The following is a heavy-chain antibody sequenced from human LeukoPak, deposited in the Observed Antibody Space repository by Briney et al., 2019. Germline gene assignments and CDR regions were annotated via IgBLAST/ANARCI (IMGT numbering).Heavy chain of an antibody. CDR1: GYTFTSYY. CDR2: INPSGGST. CDR3: ARSGDSSGWPTYYFDY. D-gene: IGHD6-19*01. Sequence: ASVKVSCKASGYTFTSYYMHWVRQAPGQGLEWMGIINPSGGSTSYAQKFQGRVTMTRDTSISTAYMELSRLRSDDTAVYYCARSGDSSGWPTYYFDYWGQGTLVTVSS. V-gene: IGHV1-46*01. J-gene: IGHJ4*02.